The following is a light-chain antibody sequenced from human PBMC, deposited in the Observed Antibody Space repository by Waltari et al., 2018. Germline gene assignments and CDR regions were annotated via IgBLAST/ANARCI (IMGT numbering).Light chain of an antibody. CDR2: RSS. CDR3: AVWDDSLSNWV. V-gene: IGLV1-47*01. J-gene: IGLJ3*02. CDR1: RSNLGTHY. Sequence: QSVLTQAPSASGTPGQRVIISCSGRRSNLGTHYVYWYQHLPGTAPKLLIHRSSQRPSGVADRFSGSKSGTSASLAISGLRSEDEAAYFCAVWDDSLSNWVFGGGTKVTVL.